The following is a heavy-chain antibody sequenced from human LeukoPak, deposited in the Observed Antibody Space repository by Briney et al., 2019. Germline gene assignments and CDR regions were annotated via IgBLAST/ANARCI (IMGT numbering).Heavy chain of an antibody. J-gene: IGHJ4*02. CDR3: TTLFE. CDR2: IKTTSDGGAT. D-gene: IGHD3-3*01. V-gene: IGHV3-15*01. Sequence: GSQRLSCTASGFTFTDAWMRWVRQAPGKGLEWVGRIKTTSDGGATDYAAPVRGRFTISRDDSKNTLYLQMNSLKTEDTAVYYCTTLFEWGQGTLVTVSS. CDR1: GFTFTDAW.